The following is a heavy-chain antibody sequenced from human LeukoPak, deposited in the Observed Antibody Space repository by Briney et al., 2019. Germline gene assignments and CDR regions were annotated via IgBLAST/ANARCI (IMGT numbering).Heavy chain of an antibody. CDR3: ARRVSSGRKGSFDY. D-gene: IGHD6-19*01. CDR1: GGSISSGGYS. Sequence: SQTLSLTCAVSGGSISSGGYSWSWIQQPPGKGLEWIGYIYHSGSTYYNPSLKSRVTISVDRSKNQFSLKLSSVTAADTAVYYCARRVSSGRKGSFDYWGQGTLVTVSS. V-gene: IGHV4-30-2*01. CDR2: IYHSGST. J-gene: IGHJ4*02.